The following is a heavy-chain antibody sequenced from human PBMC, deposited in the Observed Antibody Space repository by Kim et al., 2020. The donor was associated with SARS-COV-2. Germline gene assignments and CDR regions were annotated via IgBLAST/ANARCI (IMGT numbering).Heavy chain of an antibody. CDR3: ARIPRMIHYFYSGIDIWSQGFPIPVCSDTTRPPPAFPLDPPTHSTSGHTPNLGCLDKDYF. Sequence: SETLSLTCAVYGGSFSDYYWAWLRQAPGKAPEWIAEVSHSATTKYNPSLNGRATIFIDTSKRQFFLNVASVTAADTAVYYCARIPRMIHYFYSGIDIWSQGFPIPVCSDTTRPPPAFPLDPPTHSTSGHTPNLGCLDKDYF. V-gene: IGHV4-34*01. D-gene: IGHD3-3*01. CDR1: GGSFSDYY. CDR2: VSHSATT. J-gene: IGHJ1*01.